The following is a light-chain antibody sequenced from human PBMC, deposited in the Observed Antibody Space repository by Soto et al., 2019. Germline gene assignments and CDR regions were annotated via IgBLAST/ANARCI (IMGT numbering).Light chain of an antibody. V-gene: IGLV1-44*01. CDR3: ASWDDSLNGPV. Sequence: SVLTQPPSASGTPGQRVTISCSGSSSNVGGNPVNWYQHVPTTAPKLLIYTNTQRPSGVPDRFSDSKSGTSASLAISGLQSEDEADYYCASWDDSLNGPVFGTGTKVTVL. J-gene: IGLJ1*01. CDR1: SSNVGGNP. CDR2: TNT.